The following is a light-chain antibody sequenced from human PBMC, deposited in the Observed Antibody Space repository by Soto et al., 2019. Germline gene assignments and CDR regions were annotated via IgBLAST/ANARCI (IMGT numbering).Light chain of an antibody. V-gene: IGLV2-14*01. CDR3: SSYTSSSTLV. Sequence: QSALTQPASVSGSPGQSITISCTGTSSDVGGYNYVSWYQQHPGKAPKLMIYEVSNRTSGVSHRFSGSKSGNTASLTSAGLQAEDEADYYFSSYTSSSTLVFGGGTQLTVL. CDR1: SSDVGGYNY. J-gene: IGLJ2*01. CDR2: EVS.